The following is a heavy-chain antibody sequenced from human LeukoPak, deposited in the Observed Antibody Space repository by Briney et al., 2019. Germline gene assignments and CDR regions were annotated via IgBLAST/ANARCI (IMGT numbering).Heavy chain of an antibody. CDR3: ARRHDYFDY. Sequence: GGSLRLSCAASGFTFSSYSMNWVRQAPGKGLEWVSYISSSSSIIYYADSVKGRFTISRDNAKNSLYLQVNSLRAEDTAVYYCARRHDYFDYWGQGTLVTVSS. V-gene: IGHV3-48*01. CDR2: ISSSSSII. CDR1: GFTFSSYS. J-gene: IGHJ4*02.